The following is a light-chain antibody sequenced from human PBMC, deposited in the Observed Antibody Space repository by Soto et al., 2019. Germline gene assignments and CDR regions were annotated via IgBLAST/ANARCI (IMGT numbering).Light chain of an antibody. V-gene: IGLV1-44*01. J-gene: IGLJ1*01. CDR3: AAWDDSLNGSA. CDR2: SNH. Sequence: QSALTQPPSASGTPGQTVTVSCSGSSSNIGSYTVNWYHQLPGTAPKLVIYSNHQRPSGVPDRFSGSKSGTSASLAISGLQSEDEADYYCAAWDDSLNGSAFGSGTKVTVL. CDR1: SSNIGSYT.